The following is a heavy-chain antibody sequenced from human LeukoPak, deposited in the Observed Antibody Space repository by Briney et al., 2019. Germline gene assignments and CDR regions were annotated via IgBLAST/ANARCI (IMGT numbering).Heavy chain of an antibody. Sequence: PGGSLRLSCEASGFTFSSYGMHWVRQAPGKGLGWVAFIRYDGSNKYYADSVKGRFTISRDNSKNTLYLQMNSLRAEDTAVYYCAKDQGLEMEGDYMDVWGKGTTVTVSS. CDR2: IRYDGSNK. CDR1: GFTFSSYG. D-gene: IGHD3-3*01. J-gene: IGHJ6*03. CDR3: AKDQGLEMEGDYMDV. V-gene: IGHV3-30*02.